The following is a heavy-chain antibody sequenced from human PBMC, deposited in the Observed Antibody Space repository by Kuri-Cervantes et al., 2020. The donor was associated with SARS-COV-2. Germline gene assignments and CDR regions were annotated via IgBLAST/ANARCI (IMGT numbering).Heavy chain of an antibody. D-gene: IGHD2-2*01. CDR1: GFTFSSYG. V-gene: IGHV3-30*02. J-gene: IGHJ6*02. CDR2: IRYDGSNK. Sequence: LSLTCAASGFTFSSYGMHWVRQAPGKGLEWVAFIRYDGSNKYYADSVKGRFTISRDNSKNTLYLQMNSLRAEDTAVYYCAKEVGEYCSSTSCSGYYGMDVWGQGTTVTVSS. CDR3: AKEVGEYCSSTSCSGYYGMDV.